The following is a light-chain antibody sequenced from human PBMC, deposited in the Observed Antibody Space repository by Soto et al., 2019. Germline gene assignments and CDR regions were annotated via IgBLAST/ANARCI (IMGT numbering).Light chain of an antibody. CDR1: QSLLHSNGYNY. Sequence: DVVMTQSPLSLPVTPGEPASISCRSSQSLLHSNGYNYLDWYVQKPGQSPQLLIYLGSNRASGVPARFSGKGSGKDFTLKISRVQTEDVGVYYCLQSLQSPPTFGQGPKVEI. V-gene: IGKV2-28*01. CDR2: LGS. J-gene: IGKJ1*01. CDR3: LQSLQSPPT.